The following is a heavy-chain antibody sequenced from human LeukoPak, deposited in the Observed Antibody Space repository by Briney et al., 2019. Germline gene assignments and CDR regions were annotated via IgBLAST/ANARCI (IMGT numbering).Heavy chain of an antibody. CDR2: INHSGST. CDR3: ARAKSYDYGSRRRGYNWFDP. J-gene: IGHJ5*02. V-gene: IGHV4-34*01. CDR1: SGSFSGYY. D-gene: IGHD4-17*01. Sequence: SETLSLTCAVYSGSFSGYYWSWIRQPPGKGLEWIGEINHSGSTNYNPSLKSRVTISVDTSKNQFSLKLSSVTAADTAVYYSARAKSYDYGSRRRGYNWFDPWGQGTLVTVSS.